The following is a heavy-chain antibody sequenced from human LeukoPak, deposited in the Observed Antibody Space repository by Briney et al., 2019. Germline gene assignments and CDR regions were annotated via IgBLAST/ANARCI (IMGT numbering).Heavy chain of an antibody. CDR3: ARVPVLLTMGGDY. V-gene: IGHV3-21*01. CDR2: ISSSSNYI. CDR1: GFTFSSYS. Sequence: GGSLRLSCAASGFTFSSYSMNWVRQAPGKGLEWVSAISSSSNYIYYADSVKGRLTISRDNAKNSLFLQMNSLRAEDTAVYYCARVPVLLTMGGDYWGQGTLVTVSS. D-gene: IGHD2/OR15-2a*01. J-gene: IGHJ4*02.